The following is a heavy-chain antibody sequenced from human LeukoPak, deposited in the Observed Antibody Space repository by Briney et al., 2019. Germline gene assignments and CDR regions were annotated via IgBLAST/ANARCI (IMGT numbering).Heavy chain of an antibody. CDR2: ISTYNGNT. CDR3: ARDLDYYDSSGSGWFDP. Sequence: ASVKVSCKASGYSFSRYGISWVRQAPGQGLEWMGWISTYNGNTNYAQKFQGRVTMTTDTSTNTAYMELRSLRSDDTAVYYCARDLDYYDSSGSGWFDPWGQGTLVNVSS. D-gene: IGHD3-22*01. J-gene: IGHJ5*02. CDR1: GYSFSRYG. V-gene: IGHV1-18*01.